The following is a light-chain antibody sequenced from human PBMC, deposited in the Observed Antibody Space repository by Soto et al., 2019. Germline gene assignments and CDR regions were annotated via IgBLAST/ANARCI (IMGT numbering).Light chain of an antibody. Sequence: QSVLTQPPSASGTPGQRVTISCSGSSSNIGSNSVNWYRQLPGTAPKLLIYRNNQRPSGVTDRFSGSKSGTSASLAISGLQSEDEADYYCAALDYSLDGGVLGGGTKITF. J-gene: IGLJ3*02. CDR1: SSNIGSNS. V-gene: IGLV1-44*01. CDR3: AALDYSLDGGV. CDR2: RNN.